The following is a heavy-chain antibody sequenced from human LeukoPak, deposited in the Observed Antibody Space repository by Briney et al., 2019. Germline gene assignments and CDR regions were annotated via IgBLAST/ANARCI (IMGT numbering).Heavy chain of an antibody. D-gene: IGHD2-21*02. CDR3: AKDSGVVVTAIPNY. J-gene: IGHJ4*02. CDR2: INSDGSST. Sequence: GGSLRLSCAASGFTFSSYWMHWVRQAPGKGLVWVSRINSDGSSTSYADSVKGRFTISRDNSKNTLSLQMDSLRSEDTAVYYCAKDSGVVVTAIPNYWGQGALVTVSS. V-gene: IGHV3-74*01. CDR1: GFTFSSYW.